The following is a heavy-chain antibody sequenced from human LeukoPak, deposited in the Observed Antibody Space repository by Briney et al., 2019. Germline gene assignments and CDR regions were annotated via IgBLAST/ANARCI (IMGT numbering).Heavy chain of an antibody. CDR2: INSDGIST. V-gene: IGHV3-74*01. CDR1: GFTFRSYW. J-gene: IGHJ4*02. Sequence: GGSLRLSCVASGFTFRSYWMHWVRHAPGKGLVWVSRINSDGISTNYADSVKGRFTISRDNAKNTVYLQMNSLRVEDTAVYYCARGTDGIWSFDSWGQGTLVTVSS. CDR3: ARGTDGIWSFDS. D-gene: IGHD2-8*01.